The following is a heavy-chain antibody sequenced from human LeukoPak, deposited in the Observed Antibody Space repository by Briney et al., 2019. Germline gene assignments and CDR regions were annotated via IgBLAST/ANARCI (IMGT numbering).Heavy chain of an antibody. CDR3: AKDGIGGIYYDSSGYFDN. V-gene: IGHV3-23*01. D-gene: IGHD3-22*01. CDR2: ISGSGGST. Sequence: GGSLRLSCAAPGFTFNNYAMSWVRQAPGKGLEWVSAISGSGGSTYYADPLKGRFTISRDNSKNTLYLQMNSLRAEDTALYYCAKDGIGGIYYDSSGYFDNWGQGTLVTVSS. J-gene: IGHJ4*02. CDR1: GFTFNNYA.